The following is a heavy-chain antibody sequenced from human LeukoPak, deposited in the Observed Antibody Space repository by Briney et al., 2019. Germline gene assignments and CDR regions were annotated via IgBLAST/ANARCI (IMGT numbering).Heavy chain of an antibody. V-gene: IGHV3-23*01. CDR1: GFTFSDYN. CDR2: ISGSGGST. CDR3: AKDIAVAGNY. J-gene: IGHJ4*02. D-gene: IGHD6-19*01. Sequence: GGSLRLSCAASGFTFSDYNMRWIRQAPGKGLEWVSAISGSGGSTYYADSVKGRFTISRDNSKNTLYLQMNSLRAEDTAVYYCAKDIAVAGNYWGQGTLVTVSS.